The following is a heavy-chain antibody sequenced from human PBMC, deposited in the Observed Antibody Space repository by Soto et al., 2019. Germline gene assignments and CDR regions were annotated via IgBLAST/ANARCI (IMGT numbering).Heavy chain of an antibody. V-gene: IGHV1-69*01. CDR3: AGVVRGVRGGARFDP. J-gene: IGHJ5*02. CDR1: GGTFSSYA. CDR2: IIPIFGTA. D-gene: IGHD3-10*01. Sequence: QVQLVQSGAEVKKPGSSVKVSCKASGGTFSSYAIIWVRQAPGQGLEWMGGIIPIFGTANYAQKFQGRVTIPADESTSKAYRELSSLRAEDTAVYYCAGVVRGVRGGARFDPWGQGTLVTVSS.